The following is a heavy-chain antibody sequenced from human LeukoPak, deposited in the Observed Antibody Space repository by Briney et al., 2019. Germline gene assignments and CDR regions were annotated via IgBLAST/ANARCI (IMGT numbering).Heavy chain of an antibody. J-gene: IGHJ1*01. V-gene: IGHV1-69*13. D-gene: IGHD2-15*01. CDR1: GGTFISYA. CDR3: ARGEDIVVVVAAAEYFQH. Sequence: GASVKVSCKASGGTFISYAISWVRQAPGQGLEWMGGIIPIFGTANYAQKFQGRVTITADESTSTAYMELSSLRSEDTAVYYCARGEDIVVVVAAAEYFQHWGQGTLVTVSS. CDR2: IIPIFGTA.